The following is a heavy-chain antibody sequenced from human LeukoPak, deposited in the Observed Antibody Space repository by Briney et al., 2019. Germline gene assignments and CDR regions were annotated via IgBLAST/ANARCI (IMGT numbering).Heavy chain of an antibody. CDR1: GFSFSTYG. V-gene: IGHV3-33*01. J-gene: IGHJ4*02. CDR3: ARRGQTGGYFDY. Sequence: GGSLRLSCAASGFSFSTYGMHWVRQAPGKGLEWVAVIWYDGSSKYYADSVKGRFTISRDNSKNTLYLEMNSLRAEDTAVYYCARRGQTGGYFDYWGQGTLVTVSS. D-gene: IGHD3-16*01. CDR2: IWYDGSSK.